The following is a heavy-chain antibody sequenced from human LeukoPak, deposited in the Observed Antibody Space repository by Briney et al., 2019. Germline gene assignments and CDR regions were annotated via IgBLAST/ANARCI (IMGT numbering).Heavy chain of an antibody. CDR3: ARVGGPGWYGY. Sequence: GGPLRLSCAASGFTFSSYWMHWVRQVPGKGLVWVSRINIDGSTTTYADSGKGRFTISRDNAKNTLYLQMNSLRAEDTALYYCARVGGPGWYGYWGQGTLVTVSS. V-gene: IGHV3-74*03. CDR2: INIDGSTT. CDR1: GFTFSSYW. D-gene: IGHD6-19*01. J-gene: IGHJ4*02.